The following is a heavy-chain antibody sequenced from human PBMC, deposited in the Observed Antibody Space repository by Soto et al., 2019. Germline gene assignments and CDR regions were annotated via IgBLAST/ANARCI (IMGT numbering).Heavy chain of an antibody. J-gene: IGHJ4*02. CDR1: GDSISSLY. V-gene: IGHV4-59*01. CDR2: IYYSGSI. CDR3: AKSLWDTSGWKTDY. D-gene: IGHD6-19*01. Sequence: PSETLSLTYTVSGDSISSLYWSWIRQPPGKGLEWIGYIYYSGSINYNPSLKSRVTISVDPSKNQFSLRLSSVTAADTAVYYCAKSLWDTSGWKTDYWGQGTLVTVS.